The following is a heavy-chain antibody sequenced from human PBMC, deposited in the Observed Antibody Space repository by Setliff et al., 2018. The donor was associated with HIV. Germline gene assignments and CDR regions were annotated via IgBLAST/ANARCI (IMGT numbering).Heavy chain of an antibody. CDR2: IYTGGSP. D-gene: IGHD3-10*01. J-gene: IGHJ4*02. CDR3: ARVGGFFGEARPPPDY. CDR1: GGSISSGRHY. Sequence: SETLSLTCTVSGGSISSGRHYWSWIRQPAGKGLEWIGHIYTGGSPNYNPSLMSRVTISIDTSKDQLSLKLNSVTAADTAVYYCARVGGFFGEARPPPDYWGQGALVTVSS. V-gene: IGHV4-61*09.